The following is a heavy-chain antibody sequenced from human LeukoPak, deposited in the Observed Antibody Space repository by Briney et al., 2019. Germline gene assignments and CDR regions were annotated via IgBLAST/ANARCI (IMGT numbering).Heavy chain of an antibody. Sequence: PSETLSLTCTVSGGSISSSSYYWGWIRQPPGKGLEWIGRIYYSGSTYYNPSLKSRVTISVDTSKNQFSLKLSSVTAADTAVYYCAREGDGYNHYYYYYYMDVWGKGTTVTVSS. CDR2: IYYSGST. CDR1: GGSISSSSYY. J-gene: IGHJ6*03. CDR3: AREGDGYNHYYYYYYMDV. D-gene: IGHD5-24*01. V-gene: IGHV4-39*07.